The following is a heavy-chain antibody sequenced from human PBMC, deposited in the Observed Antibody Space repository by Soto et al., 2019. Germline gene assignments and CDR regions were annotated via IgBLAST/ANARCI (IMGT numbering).Heavy chain of an antibody. CDR1: GFTFSSYE. J-gene: IGHJ3*02. CDR3: ARELRIVGATTTAFDI. CDR2: ISSSGSTI. Sequence: EVQLVESGGGLVQPGGSLRLSCAASGFTFSSYEMNWVRQAPGKGLEWVSYISSSGSTIYYADSVKGRFTISRDNAKNSLYLQMNSLRAEDTAVYYCARELRIVGATTTAFDIWGQGTMVTVSS. V-gene: IGHV3-48*03. D-gene: IGHD1-26*01.